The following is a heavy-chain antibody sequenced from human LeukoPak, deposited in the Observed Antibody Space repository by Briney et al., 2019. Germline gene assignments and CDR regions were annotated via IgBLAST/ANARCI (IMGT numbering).Heavy chain of an antibody. Sequence: EASVKVSCKASGGTFSSYATSWVRQAPGQGLEWMGGIIPIFGTANYAQKFQGRVTITADESTSTAYMELSSLRSEDTAVYYCASSYDFWSGYLSYIPQRYYYYYYMDVWGKGTTVTVSS. CDR2: IIPIFGTA. CDR1: GGTFSSYA. D-gene: IGHD3-3*01. CDR3: ASSYDFWSGYLSYIPQRYYYYYYMDV. J-gene: IGHJ6*03. V-gene: IGHV1-69*13.